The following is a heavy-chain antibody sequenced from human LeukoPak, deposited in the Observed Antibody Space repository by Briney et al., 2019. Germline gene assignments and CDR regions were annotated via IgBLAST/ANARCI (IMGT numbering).Heavy chain of an antibody. CDR1: VFTFSSYS. D-gene: IGHD3-10*01. CDR2: ISSSSSYI. J-gene: IGHJ4*02. Sequence: GGSLRLSCAASVFTFSSYSMNWVRQAPGKGLEWVSSISSSSSYIYYADSVKGRFTISRDNAKNSLYLQMNSLRAEDTAVYYCARKYGSGSYHDYWGQGTLVTVSS. CDR3: ARKYGSGSYHDY. V-gene: IGHV3-21*01.